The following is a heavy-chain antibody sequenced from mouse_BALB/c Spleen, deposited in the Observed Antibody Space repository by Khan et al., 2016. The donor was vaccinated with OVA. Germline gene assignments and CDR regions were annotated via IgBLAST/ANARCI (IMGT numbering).Heavy chain of an antibody. CDR3: ARGAFLLRVRGIDY. Sequence: QMQLEESGPEVVRPGVSVKISCKGSGDTFSDYAMHWVKQSHAKSLEWIGVISTYNGNTSYNQNFKGKATMTVDKSSSTAYLELARLTSEDSAIYYCARGAFLLRVRGIDYWGQGTSVTVSS. J-gene: IGHJ4*01. V-gene: IGHV1S137*01. D-gene: IGHD1-1*01. CDR1: GDTFSDYA. CDR2: ISTYNGNT.